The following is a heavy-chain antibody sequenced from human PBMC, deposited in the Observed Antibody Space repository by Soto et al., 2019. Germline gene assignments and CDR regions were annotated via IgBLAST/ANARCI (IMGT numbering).Heavy chain of an antibody. J-gene: IGHJ5*01. Sequence: PSETLSLTCAVYGGSFSGHSWTWIRQSPGKGLEWIGDINHSGRVNYSPSLKSRVTISLDTSKNQSSLTLSAVTAADTAMYYCSTRAYDTNGYYRFDPWGQGTWSPSPQ. CDR3: STRAYDTNGYYRFDP. CDR1: GGSFSGHS. CDR2: INHSGRV. D-gene: IGHD3-22*01. V-gene: IGHV4-34*01.